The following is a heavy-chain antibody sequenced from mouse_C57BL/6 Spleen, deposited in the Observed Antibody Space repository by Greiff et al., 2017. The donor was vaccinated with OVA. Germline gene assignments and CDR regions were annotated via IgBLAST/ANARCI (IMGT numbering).Heavy chain of an antibody. CDR1: GYTFTSYW. Sequence: QVQLQQPGAELVRPGSSVKLSCKASGYTFTSYWMHWVKQRPIQGLEWIGNIDPSDSATHYNQKFKDKATLTVDKSSSTACMLLSSLTSEDSAVYYCARGDDGYLYYFDYWGQGTTLTVSS. V-gene: IGHV1-52*01. CDR2: IDPSDSAT. J-gene: IGHJ2*01. CDR3: ARGDDGYLYYFDY. D-gene: IGHD2-3*01.